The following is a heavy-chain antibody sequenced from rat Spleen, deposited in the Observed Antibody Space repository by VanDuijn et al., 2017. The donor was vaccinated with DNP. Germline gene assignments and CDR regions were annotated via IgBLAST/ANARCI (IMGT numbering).Heavy chain of an antibody. CDR2: ISYDGSRI. V-gene: IGHV5-7*01. Sequence: EVQLVESGGGLVQPGRSLKLSCAASGFTFSNYVMAWVRQAPKKGLEWVATISYDGSRIYYRDSVKGRFTISRDNAKNTQYLQMDSLRSEDTATYYCARPYYYTSSGWFAYWGQGTLVTVSS. CDR3: ARPYYYTSSGWFAY. J-gene: IGHJ3*01. CDR1: GFTFSNYV. D-gene: IGHD1-2*01.